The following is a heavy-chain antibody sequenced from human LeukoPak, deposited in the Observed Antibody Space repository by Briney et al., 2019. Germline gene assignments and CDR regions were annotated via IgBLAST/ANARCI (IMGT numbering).Heavy chain of an antibody. CDR3: ARAPGIAAAGFFYYFDY. CDR1: GFTFTKYI. Sequence: GGSLRLSCAASGFTFTKYIMNWVRQAPGKGLEWVSSISSSSTYKYYADSVKGRFTISRDNSKNTLYLQMNSLRAEDTAVYYCARAPGIAAAGFFYYFDYWGQGTLVTVSS. J-gene: IGHJ4*02. D-gene: IGHD6-13*01. V-gene: IGHV3-21*04. CDR2: ISSSSTYK.